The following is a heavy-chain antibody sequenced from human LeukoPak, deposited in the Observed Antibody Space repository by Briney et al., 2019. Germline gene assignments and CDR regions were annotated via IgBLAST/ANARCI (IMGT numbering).Heavy chain of an antibody. J-gene: IGHJ6*02. CDR2: IYYSGST. CDR1: GFTFSSYW. Sequence: GSLRLSCAASGFTFSSYWMHWVRQAPGKGLEWIGTIYYSGSTYYNPSLKSRVTMSVDTSKNQFSLNVNSVTAADTAVYYCARSDSSSSVVLGSYYGMDVWGQGTTVTVCS. CDR3: ARSDSSSSVVLGSYYGMDV. D-gene: IGHD6-6*01. V-gene: IGHV4-59*04.